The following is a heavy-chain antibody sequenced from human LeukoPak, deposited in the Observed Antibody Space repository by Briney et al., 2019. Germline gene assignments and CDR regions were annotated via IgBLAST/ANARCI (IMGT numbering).Heavy chain of an antibody. V-gene: IGHV3-73*01. CDR1: GFTFSGSA. CDR3: TRCEDGNNPSFDY. Sequence: PGGSLRLSCAASGFTFSGSAVHWVRQASGKGLEWVGRIRSKAKSYATGYAASVRGRFTISRDDSKNTAYLQMNSLRTEDTAVYYCTRCEDGNNPSFDYWGQGTLVTVSS. J-gene: IGHJ4*02. CDR2: IRSKAKSYAT. D-gene: IGHD5-24*01.